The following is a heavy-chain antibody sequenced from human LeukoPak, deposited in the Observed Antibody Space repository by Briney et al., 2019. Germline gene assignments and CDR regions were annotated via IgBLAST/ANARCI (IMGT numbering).Heavy chain of an antibody. V-gene: IGHV4-31*03. J-gene: IGHJ3*02. CDR1: GGSISSGGYY. CDR3: ARSLGTRVAFDI. CDR2: IYYSGST. Sequence: SETLSLTCTVSGGSISSGGYYWSWIRQHPGKGLEWIGYIYYSGSTYYNPSLKSRVTISVDTSKNQFSLKLSSVTAADTAVYYCARSLGTRVAFDIWGQGTMVTVSS. D-gene: IGHD2-2*01.